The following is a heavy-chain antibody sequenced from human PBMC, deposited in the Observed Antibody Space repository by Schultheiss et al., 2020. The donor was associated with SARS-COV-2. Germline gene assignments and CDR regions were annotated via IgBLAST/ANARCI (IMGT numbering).Heavy chain of an antibody. CDR2: ISYDGSNK. D-gene: IGHD3-3*01. CDR3: ARDPYYDFWSGSSTRNAFDI. Sequence: GGSLRLSCAASGFTFSSYEMNWVRQAPGKGLEWVAVISYDGSNKYYADSVKGRFTISRDNSKNTLYLQMNSLRAEDTAVYYCARDPYYDFWSGSSTRNAFDIWGQGTIVTVSS. J-gene: IGHJ3*02. CDR1: GFTFSSYE. V-gene: IGHV3-30*03.